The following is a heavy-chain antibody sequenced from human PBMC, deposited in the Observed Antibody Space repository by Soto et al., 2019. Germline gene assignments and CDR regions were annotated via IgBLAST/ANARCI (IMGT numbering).Heavy chain of an antibody. CDR3: AKAYSRSWSEEY. D-gene: IGHD6-13*01. Sequence: GGSLRLSCSASGFTFSSYGMHWVRQAPGKGLEWVAVISYDGSNKYYADSVKGRFTISRDNSKNTLYLQMNSLRAEDTAVYYWAKAYSRSWSEEYWGQGTLVTV. V-gene: IGHV3-30*18. CDR2: ISYDGSNK. CDR1: GFTFSSYG. J-gene: IGHJ4*02.